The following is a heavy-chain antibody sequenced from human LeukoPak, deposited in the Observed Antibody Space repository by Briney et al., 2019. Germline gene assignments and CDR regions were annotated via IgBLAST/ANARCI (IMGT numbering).Heavy chain of an antibody. CDR2: IYYSGST. CDR1: GGSISSGGYY. Sequence: SETLSLTCTVSGGSISSGGYYWSWIRQHPGKGLEWIGYIYYSGSTYYNPSLKSRVTISVDTSKNQFSLKLSSVTAADTAVYYCAKHRPRSGPYYFDYWGQGTLVTVSS. D-gene: IGHD3-10*01. J-gene: IGHJ4*02. V-gene: IGHV4-31*03. CDR3: AKHRPRSGPYYFDY.